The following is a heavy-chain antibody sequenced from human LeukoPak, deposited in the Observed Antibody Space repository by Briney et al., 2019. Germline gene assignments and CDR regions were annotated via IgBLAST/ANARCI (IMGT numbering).Heavy chain of an antibody. D-gene: IGHD4/OR15-4a*01. CDR3: ARGARGAYFDY. CDR2: IYGADTI. V-gene: IGHV3-66*01. J-gene: IGHJ4*02. Sequence: GGSLRLSCAAPGFAISTSYMSGGRQVPGKGLEWVSYIYGADTIYYADFVKDRFTISRDSNRNILYLQMNSLRADDTAVYYCARGARGAYFDYWGQGTLVTVSS. CDR1: GFAISTSY.